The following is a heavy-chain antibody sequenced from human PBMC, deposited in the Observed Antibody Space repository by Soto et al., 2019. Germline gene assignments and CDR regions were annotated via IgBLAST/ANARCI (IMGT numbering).Heavy chain of an antibody. CDR1: GFTFRTYA. D-gene: IGHD3-22*01. CDR3: AKDLRPYYYDSSDSSGYYFFNY. Sequence: GSLRLSCAASGFTFRTYAMNWVRQAPGKGLEWVSSISVSGDSTYYADSVKGRFTISRDNSKNTLDLQMNSLRAEDTALYYCAKDLRPYYYDSSDSSGYYFFNYWGQGTLVTVSS. J-gene: IGHJ4*02. V-gene: IGHV3-23*01. CDR2: ISVSGDST.